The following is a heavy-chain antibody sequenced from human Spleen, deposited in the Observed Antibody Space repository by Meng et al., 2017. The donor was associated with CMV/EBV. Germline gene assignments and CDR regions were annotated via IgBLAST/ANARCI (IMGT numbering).Heavy chain of an antibody. CDR1: GDSISSSNNW. CDR2: IWRSGST. J-gene: IGHJ5*02. Sequence: SETLSLTXXVSGDSISSSNNWWSWVRQSPEKGLEWIGEIWRSGSTNYRPSLKSRLTISVDKSKNQFSLKXTSXTAEDTAVCQCARPGDFWSGPHPFETWGQGTLVTVSS. D-gene: IGHD3-3*01. V-gene: IGHV4-4*02. CDR3: ARPGDFWSGPHPFET.